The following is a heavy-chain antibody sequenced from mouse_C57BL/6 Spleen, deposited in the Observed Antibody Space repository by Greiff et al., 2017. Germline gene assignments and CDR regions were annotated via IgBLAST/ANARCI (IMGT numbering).Heavy chain of an antibody. J-gene: IGHJ1*03. CDR2: IYPGDGDT. CDR1: GYAFSSSW. V-gene: IGHV1-82*01. D-gene: IGHD1-1*01. CDR3: ARSYYYGSSYPYWYFDV. Sequence: QVQLQQSGPELVKPGASVKISCKASGYAFSSSWMNWVKQRPGKGLEWIGRIYPGDGDTNYNGKFKGKATLTADKSSSTAYMQLSSLTSEDSAVYFCARSYYYGSSYPYWYFDVWGTGTTLTVSS.